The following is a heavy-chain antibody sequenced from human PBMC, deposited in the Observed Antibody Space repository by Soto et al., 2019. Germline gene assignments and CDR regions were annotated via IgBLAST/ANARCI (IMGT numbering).Heavy chain of an antibody. Sequence: QITLKESGPTLVKPTQTLTLTCTFSGFSLSTSGVGVGWIRQPPGKALEWLALIYWDDDKRYSPSLKSRLTIPKDTSKNQVVLTMTNMDPVDTATYYCARIVGAMDTKWNNWFAPWGQGTLVTVSS. J-gene: IGHJ5*02. D-gene: IGHD1-26*01. V-gene: IGHV2-5*02. CDR2: IYWDDDK. CDR3: ARIVGAMDTKWNNWFAP. CDR1: GFSLSTSGVG.